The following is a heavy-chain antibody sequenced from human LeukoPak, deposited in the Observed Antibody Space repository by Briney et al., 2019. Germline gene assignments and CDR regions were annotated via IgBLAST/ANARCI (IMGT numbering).Heavy chain of an antibody. V-gene: IGHV4-59*01. CDR2: IYYSGST. Sequence: SETLSLTCTVSGGSISSYYWSWIRQPPGKGLEWIGYIYYSGSTNYNPSLKSRVTISIDTSKNQFSLKPSSVTAADTAVYYCAGHGSGSYLGAFDIWGQGTMVIVSS. CDR3: AGHGSGSYLGAFDI. CDR1: GGSISSYY. J-gene: IGHJ3*02. D-gene: IGHD3-10*01.